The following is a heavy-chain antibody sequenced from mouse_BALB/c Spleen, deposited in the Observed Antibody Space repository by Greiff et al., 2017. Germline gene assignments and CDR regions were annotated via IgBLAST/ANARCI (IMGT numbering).Heavy chain of an antibody. J-gene: IGHJ1*01. Sequence: VQLQQSGPELVKPGASVKMSCKASGYTFTSYVMHWVKQKPGQGLEWIGYINPYNDGTKYNEKFKGKATLTSDKSSSTAYMELSSLTSEDTAVYYCARYNYGSSYWYFDVWGAGTTVTVSS. V-gene: IGHV1-14*01. CDR2: INPYNDGT. CDR3: ARYNYGSSYWYFDV. CDR1: GYTFTSYV. D-gene: IGHD1-1*01.